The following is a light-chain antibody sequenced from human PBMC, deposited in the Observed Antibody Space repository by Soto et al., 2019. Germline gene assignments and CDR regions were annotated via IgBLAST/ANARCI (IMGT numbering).Light chain of an antibody. CDR2: GTS. CDR3: QQYGSSPRA. CDR1: QSVGNTY. Sequence: EIVLTQSPGTLSLSPGERATLSCRASQSVGNTYSVWYQQKPGQAPRLLIYGTSTRATGIPDRFSGSGSGTDFTLTISRLEPADFAVYYCQQYGSSPRAFGQGTNLEIK. V-gene: IGKV3-20*01. J-gene: IGKJ2*01.